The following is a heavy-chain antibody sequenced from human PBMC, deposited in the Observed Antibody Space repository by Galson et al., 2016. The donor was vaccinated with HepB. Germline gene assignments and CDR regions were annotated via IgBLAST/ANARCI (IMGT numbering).Heavy chain of an antibody. CDR3: ARQAGSGTYYDYFDY. Sequence: SETLSLTCTVSGGSISTTSYFWAWIRQPPGKGLEWIGIINYSGTTFYNPSLGRPFTMSVDTPRNQFSLRLGSVTAADTAVYYCARQAGSGTYYDYFDYWGQGTLVTVSS. J-gene: IGHJ4*02. V-gene: IGHV4-39*01. CDR1: GGSISTTSYF. CDR2: INYSGTT. D-gene: IGHD3-10*01.